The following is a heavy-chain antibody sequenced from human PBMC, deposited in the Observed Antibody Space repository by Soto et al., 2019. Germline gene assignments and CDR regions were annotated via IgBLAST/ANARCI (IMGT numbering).Heavy chain of an antibody. CDR2: IIPILGIA. CDR3: ATTNLIAAAVRGGAYYFDY. V-gene: IGHV1-69*02. J-gene: IGHJ4*02. Sequence: QVQLVQSGAEVKKPGSSVKVSCKASGGTFSSYTISWVRQAPGQWLEWMGRIIPILGIANYAQKFQGRVTITADKSTSTAYMELSSLRSEDTAVYYCATTNLIAAAVRGGAYYFDYWGQGTLVTVSS. CDR1: GGTFSSYT. D-gene: IGHD6-13*01.